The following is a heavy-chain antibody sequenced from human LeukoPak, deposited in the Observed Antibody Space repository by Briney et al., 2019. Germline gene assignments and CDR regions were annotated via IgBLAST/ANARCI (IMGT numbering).Heavy chain of an antibody. CDR2: IKEDGSEQ. J-gene: IGHJ6*02. D-gene: IGHD3-3*01. Sequence: PGGSLRLSCTASGFTFSRHWISWVRQTPGKGLEWVANIKEDGSEQYYVDSVKGRFTMSRDNAKNSLYLQMNSLRAEDTAVYYCARDRYDFWSGSYYGMDVWGQGTTVTVSS. V-gene: IGHV3-7*01. CDR3: ARDRYDFWSGSYYGMDV. CDR1: GFTFSRHW.